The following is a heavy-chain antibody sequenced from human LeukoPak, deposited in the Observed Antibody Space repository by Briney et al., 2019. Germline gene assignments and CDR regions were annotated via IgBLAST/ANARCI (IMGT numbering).Heavy chain of an antibody. D-gene: IGHD5-24*01. CDR3: ARGEMATIPLGYYYYGMDV. J-gene: IGHJ6*02. V-gene: IGHV1-18*01. Sequence: GASVKVSCKASGYTFTSYGISWVRQAPGQGLEWMGWISAYNGNTNYAQKLQGRVTMTTDTSTSTAYMELRSLRSDDTAVYYYARGEMATIPLGYYYYGMDVWGQGTTVTVSS. CDR1: GYTFTSYG. CDR2: ISAYNGNT.